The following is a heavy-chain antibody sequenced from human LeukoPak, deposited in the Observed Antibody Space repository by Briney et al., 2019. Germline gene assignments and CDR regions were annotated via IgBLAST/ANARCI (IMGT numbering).Heavy chain of an antibody. CDR1: GLTFSSYG. Sequence: GGCLRLSCAASGLTFSSYGMHWVRQAPGKGLEWVAVIWYDGSNKYYADSVKDRFTISRDNSKNTLYLQMNGLRAEDRAVYCCARVLYSSGWYGGGYWGEGTLVTVSS. D-gene: IGHD6-19*01. V-gene: IGHV3-33*01. CDR2: IWYDGSNK. J-gene: IGHJ4*02. CDR3: ARVLYSSGWYGGGY.